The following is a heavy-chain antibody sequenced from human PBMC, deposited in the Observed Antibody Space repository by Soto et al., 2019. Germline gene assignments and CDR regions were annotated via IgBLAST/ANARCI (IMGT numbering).Heavy chain of an antibody. V-gene: IGHV4-4*07. CDR2: IYTSASI. D-gene: IGHD6-19*01. Sequence: ETQSGSWSVSDGDIITYAWAWIRKPAGKGLEWIGRIYTSASINYNPSLKGRVTLSVDTSTNQVSLRLASVTAADTAIYYCARDREAGYNFYYGMAVWGQGTTVTISS. CDR3: ARDREAGYNFYYGMAV. J-gene: IGHJ6*02. CDR1: DGDIITYA.